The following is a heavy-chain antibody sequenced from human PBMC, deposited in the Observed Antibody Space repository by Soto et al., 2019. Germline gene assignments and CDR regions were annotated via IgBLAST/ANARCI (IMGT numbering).Heavy chain of an antibody. CDR1: GCSFGDSA. V-gene: IGHV3-49*03. D-gene: IGHD6-19*01. J-gene: IGHJ5*02. Sequence: GGSLRLSCTASGCSFGDSAMSWFLQAPGKGLEWVGFIRSKAYSGTTEYAASVRGRFTISRDDSKSIAYLQMNSLKTEDTAVYYCTRRYSSGWYWFDPWGQGTLVTVSS. CDR3: TRRYSSGWYWFDP. CDR2: IRSKAYSGTT.